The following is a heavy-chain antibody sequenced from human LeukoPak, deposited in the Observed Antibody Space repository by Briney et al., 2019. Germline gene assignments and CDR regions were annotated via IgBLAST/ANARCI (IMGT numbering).Heavy chain of an antibody. D-gene: IGHD1-7*01. CDR1: GGPISSYY. V-gene: IGHV4-59*01. CDR2: IYYSGST. J-gene: IGHJ6*02. CDR3: ARDNWNYGSSMDV. Sequence: SETLSLTCTVSGGPISSYYWSWIRQPLGKGLEWIGYIYYSGSTNYNPSLKSRVTISVDTSKNQFSLKLSSVTAADTAVYYCARDNWNYGSSMDVWGQGTTVTVSS.